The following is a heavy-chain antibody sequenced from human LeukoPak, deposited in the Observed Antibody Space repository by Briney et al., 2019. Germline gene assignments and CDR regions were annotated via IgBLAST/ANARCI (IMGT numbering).Heavy chain of an antibody. CDR1: GGSISSNSYY. J-gene: IGHJ4*02. CDR3: ARQYSSAWYSADY. V-gene: IGHV4-39*01. CDR2: IYYLATP. D-gene: IGHD6-19*01. Sequence: SETLSLTCTISGGSISSNSYYWGWLRQPPGKGVEGVGSIYYLATPDYIPSLNSPVTIFVDTSKNQFSLKLSSVTAADTAEYYCARQYSSAWYSADYWGQGTLVTVSS.